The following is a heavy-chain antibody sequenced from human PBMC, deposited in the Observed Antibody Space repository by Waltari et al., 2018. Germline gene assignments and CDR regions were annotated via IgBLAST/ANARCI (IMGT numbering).Heavy chain of an antibody. J-gene: IGHJ4*02. D-gene: IGHD1-1*01. CDR2: INRGGSGR. CDR3: ARHFPDGANDFDY. CDR1: GFSFSSPG. Sequence: DVQLVESGGGLVQPGGSLRLSCAAAGFSFSSPGVAWVRPAPGKGPEWVANINRGGSGRYYLDSVEGRFVISRDDSKNSLFLQMNSLRPEDTALYYCARHFPDGANDFDYWGQGTLVTVST. V-gene: IGHV3-7*03.